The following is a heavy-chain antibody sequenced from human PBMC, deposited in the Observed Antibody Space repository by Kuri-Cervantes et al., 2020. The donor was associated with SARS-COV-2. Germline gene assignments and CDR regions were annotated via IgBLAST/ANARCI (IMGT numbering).Heavy chain of an antibody. CDR2: IYYSGST. CDR1: GGSISSSSYY. V-gene: IGHV4-39*01. Sequence: ESLKISCTVSGGSISSSSYYWGWIRQPPGKGLEWIGSIYYSGSTYYNPSLKSRVTISVDTSKNQFSLKLSSVTAADTAVYYCARHARGWYRDDYWGQRTLVTVSS. J-gene: IGHJ4*02. CDR3: ARHARGWYRDDY. D-gene: IGHD6-19*01.